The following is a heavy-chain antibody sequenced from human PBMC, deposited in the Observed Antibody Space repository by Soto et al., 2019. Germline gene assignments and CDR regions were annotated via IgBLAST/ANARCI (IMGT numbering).Heavy chain of an antibody. CDR1: GGTFSTYA. CDR3: AREIFGVIISGGRDAFDI. Sequence: QVQLVQSGAEVKKPGSSVKVSCKASGGTFSTYAISWVRQAPGQGLEWMGGIIPIFGTAKYAQKLQGRVTITADESTSTAYMELSSLRSEDTAVYYCAREIFGVIISGGRDAFDIWGRGTMVTVSS. J-gene: IGHJ3*02. CDR2: IIPIFGTA. V-gene: IGHV1-69*01. D-gene: IGHD3-3*01.